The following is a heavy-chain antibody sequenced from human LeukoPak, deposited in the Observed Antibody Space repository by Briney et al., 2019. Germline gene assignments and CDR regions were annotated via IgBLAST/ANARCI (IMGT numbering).Heavy chain of an antibody. Sequence: GRSLRLSCAASGFTVSSNYMSWVRQAPGKGLEWGSVIYSGGSTYYADSVKGRFTISRDNSKNTLYLQMNSLRAEDTAVYYCHLLTPAVAGTFDYWGQGTLVTVSS. CDR1: GFTVSSNY. J-gene: IGHJ4*02. D-gene: IGHD6-19*01. V-gene: IGHV3-66*01. CDR3: HLLTPAVAGTFDY. CDR2: IYSGGST.